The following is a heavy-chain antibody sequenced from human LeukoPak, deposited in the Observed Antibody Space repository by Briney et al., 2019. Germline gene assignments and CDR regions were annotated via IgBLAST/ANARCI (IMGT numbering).Heavy chain of an antibody. CDR1: GFTFSSYW. Sequence: PGGSLRLSCAASGFTFSSYWMHWVRQAPGKGLMWVSRINSDGSTTSYADSVKGRFTISRDNAKNTLYLQMNSLRVEDTPVYYCTRINYGWGQGTLVTVSS. V-gene: IGHV3-74*01. J-gene: IGHJ4*02. CDR2: INSDGSTT. D-gene: IGHD3-16*01. CDR3: TRINYG.